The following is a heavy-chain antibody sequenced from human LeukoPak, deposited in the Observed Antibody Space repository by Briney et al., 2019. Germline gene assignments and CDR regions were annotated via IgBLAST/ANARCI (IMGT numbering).Heavy chain of an antibody. J-gene: IGHJ3*01. CDR3: ARDPTGDYIGAFDF. V-gene: IGHV3-23*01. D-gene: IGHD4-17*01. Sequence: PGGSLRLSCTASGFTFRTYAMIWVRQAPGKGLEWVSAIRAGGDTTVYADAVRGRFTISRDNSNNALYLQMNELRADDTAVYYCARDPTGDYIGAFDFWGQGTMVTVSS. CDR2: IRAGGDTT. CDR1: GFTFRTYA.